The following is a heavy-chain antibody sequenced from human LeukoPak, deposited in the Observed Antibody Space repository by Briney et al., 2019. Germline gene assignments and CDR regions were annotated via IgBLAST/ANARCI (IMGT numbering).Heavy chain of an antibody. J-gene: IGHJ4*02. Sequence: PGGSLRLSCATSGFTFSSYAMSWVRQAPGKGLEWLSYISGSGTTTYYADSVKGRFTISRDNSKNTLYLQMDRLRADDTAVYYCAKYGTYGDYPFDYWGQGTLVTVSS. CDR1: GFTFSSYA. CDR2: ISGSGTTT. D-gene: IGHD4-17*01. V-gene: IGHV3-23*01. CDR3: AKYGTYGDYPFDY.